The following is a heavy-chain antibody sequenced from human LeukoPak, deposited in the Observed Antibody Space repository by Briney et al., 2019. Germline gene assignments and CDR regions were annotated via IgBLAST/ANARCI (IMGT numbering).Heavy chain of an antibody. D-gene: IGHD1-26*01. V-gene: IGHV4-39*01. CDR3: ARREVGATLGFDY. CDR1: GGSISSSSYY. J-gene: IGHJ4*02. Sequence: SETLSLTCTVSGGSISSSSYYWGWIRQPPGKGLEWTGSIYYSGSTYYNPSLKSRVTISVDTSKNQFSLKLSSVTAADTAVYYCARREVGATLGFDYWGQGTLVTVSS. CDR2: IYYSGST.